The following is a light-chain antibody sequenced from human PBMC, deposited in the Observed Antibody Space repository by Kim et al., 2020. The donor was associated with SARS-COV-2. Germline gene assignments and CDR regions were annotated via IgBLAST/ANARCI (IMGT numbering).Light chain of an antibody. Sequence: SPGERATLSCRASQSVSSYLAWYQQKPGQAPRLVIYEASNRATGIPARFSGSGSGTDFTLTISSLEPEDFAVYYCQQRSNWPPITFGQGTRLEIK. J-gene: IGKJ5*01. V-gene: IGKV3-11*01. CDR3: QQRSNWPPIT. CDR2: EAS. CDR1: QSVSSY.